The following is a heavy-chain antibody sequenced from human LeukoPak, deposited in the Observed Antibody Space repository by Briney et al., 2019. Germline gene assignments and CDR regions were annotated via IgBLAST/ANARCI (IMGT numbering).Heavy chain of an antibody. CDR1: GFTFSSYS. D-gene: IGHD3/OR15-3a*01. CDR3: ARARTGRYFDY. J-gene: IGHJ4*02. V-gene: IGHV3-21*01. Sequence: GGSLRLSCAASGFTFSSYSMNWVRQAPGKELEWVSSISSSSRYIYYADSVKGRFTISRDNAKNPLYPQMNSLRAEDTAVYYCARARTGRYFDYWGQGTLVTVSS. CDR2: ISSSSRYI.